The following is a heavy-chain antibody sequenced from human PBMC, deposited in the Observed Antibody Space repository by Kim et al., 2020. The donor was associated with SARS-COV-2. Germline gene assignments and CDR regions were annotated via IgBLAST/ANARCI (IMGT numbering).Heavy chain of an antibody. J-gene: IGHJ6*01. V-gene: IGHV3-9*01. CDR1: GFTFDDYA. CDR3: AKGEYGSGSYYGYYGMD. D-gene: IGHD3-10*01. Sequence: GGSLRLSCAASGFTFDDYAMHWVRQAPGKGLEWVSGISWNSGSIGYADSVKGRFTISRDNAKNSLYLQMNSLRAEDTALYYCAKGEYGSGSYYGYYGMD. CDR2: ISWNSGSI.